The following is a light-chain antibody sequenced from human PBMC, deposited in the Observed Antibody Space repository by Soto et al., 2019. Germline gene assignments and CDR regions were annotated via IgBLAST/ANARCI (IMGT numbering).Light chain of an antibody. CDR3: GSYTSSHTLL. CDR2: EVS. V-gene: IGLV2-14*01. CDR1: SSDVGSSNY. Sequence: QSALTQPASVSGAPGQSITISCTGTSSDVGSSNYVSWYLQHPGRAPKLMIYEVSYRPSGVSDRFSGSKSGNTASLTISGLQAEDEADYYCGSYTSSHTLLFGGGTKLTVL. J-gene: IGLJ2*01.